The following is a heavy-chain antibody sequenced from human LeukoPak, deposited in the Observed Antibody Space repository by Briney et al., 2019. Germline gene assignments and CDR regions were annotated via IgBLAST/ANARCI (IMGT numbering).Heavy chain of an antibody. J-gene: IGHJ5*02. CDR1: GGSISSYY. CDR3: ARDQRYCSGGSCLYNWFDP. CDR2: IYTSGST. V-gene: IGHV4-4*07. D-gene: IGHD2-15*01. Sequence: PSETLSLTCTVSGGSISSYYWSWIRRPAGKGLEWIGRIYTSGSTNYIPSLKSRVTMSVDTSKNQFSLKLSSVTAADTAVYYCARDQRYCSGGSCLYNWFDPWGQGTLVTVSS.